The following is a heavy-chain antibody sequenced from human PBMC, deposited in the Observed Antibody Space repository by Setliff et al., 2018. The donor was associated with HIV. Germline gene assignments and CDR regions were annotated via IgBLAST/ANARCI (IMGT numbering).Heavy chain of an antibody. J-gene: IGHJ1*01. V-gene: IGHV4-4*07. CDR3: ARDPYCSGDGCFRYYQH. D-gene: IGHD2-15*01. CDR1: GVSIDKNY. CDR2: IYFSGRT. Sequence: SETLSLTCTVSGVSIDKNYWSWVRQPAGRALEWIGRIYFSGRTNYNPSLKSRVKMSIDTSKNQFSLNLSSVTAADTAIYFCARDPYCSGDGCFRYYQHWGRGTLVTVSS.